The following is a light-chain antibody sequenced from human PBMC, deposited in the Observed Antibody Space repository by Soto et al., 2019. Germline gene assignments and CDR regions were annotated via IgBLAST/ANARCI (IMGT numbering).Light chain of an antibody. CDR2: ATS. CDR1: QSVSGTY. J-gene: IGKJ3*01. CDR3: QQYNSWPLT. V-gene: IGKV3-20*01. Sequence: DIVLTQSPGTRSLSPGERDNLSCRSSQSVSGTYLAWYQQKPVQAPRLLIYATSSRATGIPDRISGSGSGTEFTLTISSLQSEDFAVYYCQQYNSWPLTCGRGHKGDIK.